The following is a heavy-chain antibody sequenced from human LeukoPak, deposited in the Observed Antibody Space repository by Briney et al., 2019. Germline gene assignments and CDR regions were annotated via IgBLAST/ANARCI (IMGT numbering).Heavy chain of an antibody. CDR1: GGSFSGYY. V-gene: IGHV4-34*01. J-gene: IGHJ4*02. CDR3: ASPRRSRWLQPHPIDY. CDR2: INHSGST. D-gene: IGHD5-24*01. Sequence: SETLSLTCAVYGGSFSGYYWSWIRQPPGKGLEWIGEINHSGSTNYNPSLKSRVTISVDTSKNQFSLKLSSVTVADTAVYYCASPRRSRWLQPHPIDYWGQGTLVTVSS.